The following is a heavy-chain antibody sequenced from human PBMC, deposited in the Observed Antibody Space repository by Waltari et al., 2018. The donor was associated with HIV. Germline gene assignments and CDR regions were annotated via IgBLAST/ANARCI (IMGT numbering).Heavy chain of an antibody. J-gene: IGHJ6*02. Sequence: EVQLVESGGGSLQAGGSLSTPCAASGYAFSSYFMFWVRQVPGKGLVLVSRISSGGSTTSYADSVKGRFTVSRDNARNTLYLQMNSLRAEDTAVYYCARYRPEVHYYNGMDVWGQGTTVTVSS. CDR2: ISSGGSTT. D-gene: IGHD3-16*02. CDR1: GYAFSSYF. V-gene: IGHV3-74*01. CDR3: ARYRPEVHYYNGMDV.